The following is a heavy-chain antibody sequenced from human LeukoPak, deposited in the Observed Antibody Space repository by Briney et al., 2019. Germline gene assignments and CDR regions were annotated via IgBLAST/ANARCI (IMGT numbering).Heavy chain of an antibody. J-gene: IGHJ4*02. CDR2: IYSGSCT. CDR1: GFTASTNY. CDR3: ARGSGGSYYMNY. V-gene: IGHV3-53*01. Sequence: GGSLRPSCAASGFTASTNYMSWVRQAPGEGLEWVSVIYSGSCTYYADSGKGRFTISRNNSKNTLYLQMNSLRAEDTAGYYCARGSGGSYYMNYWGQGTLVTVSS. D-gene: IGHD1-26*01.